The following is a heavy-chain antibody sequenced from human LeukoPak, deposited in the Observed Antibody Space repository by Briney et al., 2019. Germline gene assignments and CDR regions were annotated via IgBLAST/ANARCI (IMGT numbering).Heavy chain of an antibody. D-gene: IGHD3-9*01. CDR2: INPNSGGT. CDR3: ARGILTGYYTYYYGMDV. J-gene: IGHJ6*02. V-gene: IGHV1-2*02. Sequence: VASVKVSCTASGYTFTGYYMHWVRQAPGQGLEWMGWINPNSGGTNYAQKFQGRVTMTRDTSISTAYMELSRLRSDDTAVYYCARGILTGYYTYYYGMDVWGQGTTVTVSS. CDR1: GYTFTGYY.